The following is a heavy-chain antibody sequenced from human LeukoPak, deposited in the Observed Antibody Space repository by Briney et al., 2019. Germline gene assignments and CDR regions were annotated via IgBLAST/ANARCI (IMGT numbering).Heavy chain of an antibody. D-gene: IGHD2-2*01. CDR2: INQDGSEK. CDR3: ARSSSIGSVDY. Sequence: GGSLRLSCAASGFTFSIYWMSWVRLAPGKGLEWVANINQDGSEKYCVDSVMGRFTISRDNTENSLYLQMNILRAEDTAVYYCARSSSIGSVDYWGQGTLITVSS. CDR1: GFTFSIYW. V-gene: IGHV3-7*01. J-gene: IGHJ4*02.